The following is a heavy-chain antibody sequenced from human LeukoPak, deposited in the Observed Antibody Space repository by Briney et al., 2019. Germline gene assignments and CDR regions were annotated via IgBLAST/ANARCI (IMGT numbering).Heavy chain of an antibody. CDR3: ARDRYSSGYYYFDY. Sequence: ASVKVSCKASGGTFSSYAISWVRQAPGQGLEWMGIINPSGGSTSYAQKFQGRVTMTRDTSTSTVYMYLSSLRSEDTAVYYCARDRYSSGYYYFDYWGQGTLVTVSS. D-gene: IGHD3-22*01. CDR1: GGTFSSYA. CDR2: INPSGGST. J-gene: IGHJ4*02. V-gene: IGHV1-46*01.